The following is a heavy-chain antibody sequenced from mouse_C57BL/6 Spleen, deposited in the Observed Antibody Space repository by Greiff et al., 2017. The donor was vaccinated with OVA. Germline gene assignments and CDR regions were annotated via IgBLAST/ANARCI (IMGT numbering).Heavy chain of an antibody. CDR3: HSNLYYFDY. Sequence: QVQLQQSGAELVRPGASVTLSCKASGYTFTDYEMHWVKQTPVHGLEWIGAIDPETGGTAYNQKFKGKAILTADKSSSTAYMELRSLTSEDSAVYYCHSNLYYFDYWGQGTTLTGSS. CDR1: GYTFTDYE. D-gene: IGHD2-5*01. CDR2: IDPETGGT. J-gene: IGHJ2*01. V-gene: IGHV1-15*01.